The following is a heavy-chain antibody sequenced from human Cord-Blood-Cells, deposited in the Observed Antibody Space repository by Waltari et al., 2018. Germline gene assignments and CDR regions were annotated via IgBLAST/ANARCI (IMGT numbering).Heavy chain of an antibody. J-gene: IGHJ2*01. D-gene: IGHD6-13*01. CDR1: GYTLPDLS. V-gene: IGHV1-24*01. CDR2: FDPEDGET. Sequence: QVQLVQSGAEVKKPGASVKVPCTVSGYTLPDLSMHWVRQAPGNGLEWMGGFDPEDGETIYAQKFQGRVTMTEDTSTDTAYMELSSLRSEDTAVYYCATYSSSWWYFDLWGRGTLVTVSS. CDR3: ATYSSSWWYFDL.